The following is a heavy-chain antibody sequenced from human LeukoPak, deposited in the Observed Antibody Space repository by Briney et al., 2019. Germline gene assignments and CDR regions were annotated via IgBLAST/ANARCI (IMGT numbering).Heavy chain of an antibody. CDR1: GGSINSYNW. Sequence: TSSETLSLTCVVSGGSINSYNWWSWVRQPPGKGLEWIGEIYHSRSTNYNPSLKSRVTISLDKSKNQFSLKLSSVTAADTAVYYCATTAAAGTRLAWFDPWGQGTLVTVSS. D-gene: IGHD6-13*01. J-gene: IGHJ5*02. V-gene: IGHV4-4*02. CDR2: IYHSRST. CDR3: ATTAAAGTRLAWFDP.